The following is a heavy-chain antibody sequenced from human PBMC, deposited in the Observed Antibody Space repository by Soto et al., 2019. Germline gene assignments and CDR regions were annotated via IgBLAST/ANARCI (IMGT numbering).Heavy chain of an antibody. V-gene: IGHV3-13*01. D-gene: IGHD6-6*01. CDR3: ARAYYSSSGEGYYYYGMDV. CDR2: IGTAGDT. Sequence: GGSLRLSCAASGFTFSSYDMHWVRQATGKGLEWVSAIGTAGDTYYPGSVKGRFTISREKAKNSLYLQMNGLRAEDTAVYYCARAYYSSSGEGYYYYGMDVWGQGTTVTVSS. CDR1: GFTFSSYD. J-gene: IGHJ6*02.